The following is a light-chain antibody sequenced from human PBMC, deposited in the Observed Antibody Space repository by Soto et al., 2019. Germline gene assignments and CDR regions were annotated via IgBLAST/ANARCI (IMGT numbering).Light chain of an antibody. J-gene: IGLJ1*01. V-gene: IGLV2-23*02. CDR2: EVS. CDR3: CSYAGSSTYV. CDR1: SSDVGSYNL. Sequence: QSVLTQPASVSGSPGQSITISCTGTSSDVGSYNLVSWYRQHPGKAPKLMIYEVSKRPSGVSNRFSGSKSGNTASLTISGLQAEDEADYYCCSYAGSSTYVFGTGTKVTVL.